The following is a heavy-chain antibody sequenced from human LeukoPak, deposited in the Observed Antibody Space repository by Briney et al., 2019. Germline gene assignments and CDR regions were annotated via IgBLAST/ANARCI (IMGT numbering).Heavy chain of an antibody. Sequence: PSETLSLTCSVSGGSITSSLSYWGWIRQPPGKGLEWIGSIYYSGSTYYSPSLKSRVTISIDTSKNQFSLKLSSVTAADTAVYYCARSIATYGPTHNWFGPWGQGILVTVSS. CDR2: IYYSGST. V-gene: IGHV4-39*01. D-gene: IGHD6-6*01. CDR3: ARSIATYGPTHNWFGP. CDR1: GGSITSSLSY. J-gene: IGHJ5*02.